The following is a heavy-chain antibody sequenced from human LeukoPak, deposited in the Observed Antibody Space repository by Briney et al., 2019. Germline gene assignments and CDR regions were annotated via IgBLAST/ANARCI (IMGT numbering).Heavy chain of an antibody. CDR2: MNPNSGNT. CDR3: ARDIRYFDWLSTNWFDP. CDR1: GYTFTSYD. V-gene: IGHV1-8*01. D-gene: IGHD3-9*01. J-gene: IGHJ5*02. Sequence: ASVKVSCKASGYTFTSYDINWVRQTTGQGLEWMGWMNPNSGNTGYAQKFQGRVTMTRNTSISTAYMELSSQRSEDTAVYYCARDIRYFDWLSTNWFDPWGQGTLVTVSS.